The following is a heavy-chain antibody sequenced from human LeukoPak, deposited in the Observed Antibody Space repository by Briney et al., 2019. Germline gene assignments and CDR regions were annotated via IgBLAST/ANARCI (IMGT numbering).Heavy chain of an antibody. D-gene: IGHD3-22*01. Sequence: PGGSLRLSCAASGFTFSGSDMHWVRQASGKGLEWVGRIRSKANSYATAYAASVKGRFTISRDDSKNTAYLQMNSLKTEDAAVYYCTRDSSVSPPARCSFDPWGQGTLVTVSS. CDR2: IRSKANSYAT. V-gene: IGHV3-73*01. CDR1: GFTFSGSD. J-gene: IGHJ5*02. CDR3: TRDSSVSPPARCSFDP.